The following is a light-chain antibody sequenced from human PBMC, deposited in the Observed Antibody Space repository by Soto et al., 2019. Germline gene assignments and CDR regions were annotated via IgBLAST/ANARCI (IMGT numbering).Light chain of an antibody. CDR2: GSS. J-gene: IGKJ1*01. V-gene: IGKV3-20*01. CDR3: QQYGSSPLT. CDR1: QSVSSTY. Sequence: EIVLTQSPGILSLSPGERATLSCRASQSVSSTYLAWYQQKPGQAPRLLIYGSSNRATGIPDRFSGGGSGTDFTLAISRLEPEDFAVYYCQQYGSSPLTFGQGTKVDIK.